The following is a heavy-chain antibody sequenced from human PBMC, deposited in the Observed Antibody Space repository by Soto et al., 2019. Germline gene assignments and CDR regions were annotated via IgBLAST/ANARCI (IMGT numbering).Heavy chain of an antibody. D-gene: IGHD3-22*01. CDR3: ARDGRYYYDSVDY. CDR1: GYTFTSYG. Sequence: ASVKVSCRASGYTFTSYGISWVRQAPGQGLEWVGWISAYNGETKYAQNFQGRVAMTTDTSTTTAYMELWILRSDDTAVYYCARDGRYYYDSVDYWGQGTQVTVSS. CDR2: ISAYNGET. V-gene: IGHV1-18*04. J-gene: IGHJ4*02.